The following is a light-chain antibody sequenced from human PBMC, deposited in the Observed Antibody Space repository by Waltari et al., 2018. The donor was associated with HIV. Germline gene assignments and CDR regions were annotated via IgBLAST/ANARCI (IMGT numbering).Light chain of an antibody. CDR3: QEFYSNHLS. V-gene: IGKV4-1*01. CDR1: QSVLYSSTNKNY. Sequence: DLVMTQSPDSLALCLGERATINCKSSQSVLYSSTNKNYLAWSQQKPGQPPKLLISCASTRESGVPDRFSGSGSGTDFALTISSLQAEDVAVYYCQEFYSNHLSFVPGTKVEIK. J-gene: IGKJ3*01. CDR2: CAS.